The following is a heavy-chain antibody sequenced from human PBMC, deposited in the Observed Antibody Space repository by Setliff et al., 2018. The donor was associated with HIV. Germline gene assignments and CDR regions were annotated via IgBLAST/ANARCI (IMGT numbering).Heavy chain of an antibody. CDR2: IHHTGHI. V-gene: IGHV4-38-2*02. CDR1: GYSISSGYY. CDR3: ARLDVTPMTTRDY. D-gene: IGHD4-17*01. J-gene: IGHJ4*02. Sequence: SETLSLTCTVSGYSISSGYYWGWIRQPPGKGLEWIGEIHHTGHINYNPSFKSRVTMSLDMSTNQFSLKMASMTAADSAVYYCARLDVTPMTTRDYWGQGTQVTVSS.